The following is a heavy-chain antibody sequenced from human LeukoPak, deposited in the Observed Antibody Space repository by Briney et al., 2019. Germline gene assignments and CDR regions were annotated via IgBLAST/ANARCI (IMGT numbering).Heavy chain of an antibody. D-gene: IGHD6-6*01. CDR2: ISGSGGST. V-gene: IGHV3-23*01. CDR1: GFTFSSYA. J-gene: IGHJ4*02. Sequence: GGSLRLSCAASGFTFSSYAMSWVRQAPGKGLEWVSAISGSGGSTYYADSVKGRFTISRDNSRNTLYLQMNSLRAEDTAVYYCAKAKILYSSSFYFDYWGQGTLVTVSS. CDR3: AKAKILYSSSFYFDY.